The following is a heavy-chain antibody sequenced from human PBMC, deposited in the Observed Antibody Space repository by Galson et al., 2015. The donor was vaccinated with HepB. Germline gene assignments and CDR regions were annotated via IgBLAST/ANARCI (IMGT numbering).Heavy chain of an antibody. CDR3: AKDPYLYSALAGTMAGFDY. D-gene: IGHD6-19*01. CDR2: ISYDGSNK. Sequence: SLRLSCAAPGFTFSNYAMHWVRRAPGKGLGWVAVISYDGSNKYYADSVKGRFTISRDNSKNTLYLQMNSLRAEDTAVYYCAKDPYLYSALAGTMAGFDYWGQGTLVTVSS. V-gene: IGHV3-30*18. J-gene: IGHJ4*02. CDR1: GFTFSNYA.